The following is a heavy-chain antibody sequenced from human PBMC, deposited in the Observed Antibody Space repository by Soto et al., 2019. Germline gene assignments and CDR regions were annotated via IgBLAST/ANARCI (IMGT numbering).Heavy chain of an antibody. CDR3: ARDSPYSSSHYDY. CDR2: ISSSSSYI. D-gene: IGHD6-13*01. J-gene: IGHJ4*02. CDR1: GFTFSSYS. Sequence: GGSLRLSCAASGFTFSSYSMNWVRQAPGKGLEWVSSISSSSSYIYYADSVKGRFTISRDNAKNSLYLQVNSLRAEDTAVYYCARDSPYSSSHYDYWGQGTLVTVSS. V-gene: IGHV3-21*01.